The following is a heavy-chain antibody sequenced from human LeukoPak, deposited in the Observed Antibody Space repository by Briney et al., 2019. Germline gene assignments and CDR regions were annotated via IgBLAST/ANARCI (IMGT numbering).Heavy chain of an antibody. D-gene: IGHD3-10*01. CDR1: GGSISSSSYY. J-gene: IGHJ4*02. V-gene: IGHV4-39*01. CDR2: VFHSGRT. CDR3: VRHVGDSGSYPDY. Sequence: SETLSLTCTASGGSISSSSYYRGWIRQPPGKGLEWIGSVFHSGRTYYNPSLKSRVTISVDTSKNQFSLRLNSVTAADTAAYYCVRHVGDSGSYPDYWGQGTLVTVSS.